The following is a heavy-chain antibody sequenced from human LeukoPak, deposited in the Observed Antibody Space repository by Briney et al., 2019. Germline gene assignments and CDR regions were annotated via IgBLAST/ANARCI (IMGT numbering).Heavy chain of an antibody. J-gene: IGHJ4*02. V-gene: IGHV3-74*01. Sequence: PGGSLRLSCTASGFTFSSYWMHWVRQAPGKGLVWVSRINSDGGSTSYADSVKGRFTISRDNSKNTLYLQMNSLRAEDTAVYYCAKIEVPKGPPYYWGQGTLVTVSS. CDR3: AKIEVPKGPPYY. CDR2: INSDGGST. CDR1: GFTFSSYW.